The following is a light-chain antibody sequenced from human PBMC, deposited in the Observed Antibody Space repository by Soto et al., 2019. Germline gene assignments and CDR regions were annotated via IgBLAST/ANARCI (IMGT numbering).Light chain of an antibody. CDR3: QSYDSSLSGVV. V-gene: IGLV1-40*01. CDR2: DNN. CDR1: RSNIGTGYD. Sequence: QAVVTQPPSVSGAQGQRVTISCTGSRSNIGTGYDINWYQQLPGTVPKLLIYDNNNRPSGVPDRFSGSKSGTSVSLAITGLQAEDEADYYCQSYDSSLSGVVFGGGTKVTVL. J-gene: IGLJ2*01.